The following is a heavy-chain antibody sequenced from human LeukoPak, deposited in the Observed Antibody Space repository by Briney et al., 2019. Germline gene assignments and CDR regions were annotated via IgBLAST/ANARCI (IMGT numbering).Heavy chain of an antibody. V-gene: IGHV4-34*01. CDR1: GGSFSGYY. CDR2: INHSGST. J-gene: IGHJ4*02. Sequence: ETSETLSLTCTVYGGSFSGYYWSWIRQPPGKGLEWIGEINHSGSTNYNPSLKSRVTISVDTSKNQFSLKLSSVTAADTAVYYCTRDVDTAMVNDYWGQGTLVTVSS. D-gene: IGHD5-18*01. CDR3: TRDVDTAMVNDY.